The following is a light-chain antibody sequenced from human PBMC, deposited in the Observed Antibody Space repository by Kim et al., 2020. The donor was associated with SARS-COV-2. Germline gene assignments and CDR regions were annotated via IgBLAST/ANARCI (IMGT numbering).Light chain of an antibody. CDR1: SSNIGRST. J-gene: IGLJ3*02. CDR3: AAWDDSLNGPV. V-gene: IGLV1-44*01. Sequence: GQRVTMSCSGSSSNIGRSTENWYQQHQGTAPKLLIYSNNQRTSGVADRLSGSKSGTSASLAISGLQSEDEADYYCAAWDDSLNGPVFGGGTKLTVL. CDR2: SNN.